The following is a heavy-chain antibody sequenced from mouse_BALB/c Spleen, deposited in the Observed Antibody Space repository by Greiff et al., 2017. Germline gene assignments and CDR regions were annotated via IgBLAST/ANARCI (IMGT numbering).Heavy chain of an antibody. D-gene: IGHD2-12*01. V-gene: IGHV3-8*02. CDR3: ARGESYDYFDY. Sequence: EVQRVESGPSLVKPSQTLSLTCSVTGDSITSGYWNWIRKFPGNKLEYMGYISYSGSTYYKPSLKSRISITRDTSKNQYYLQVNAVTTEDTATNYCARGESYDYFDYWGQGTTLTVSS. CDR1: GDSITSGY. CDR2: ISYSGST. J-gene: IGHJ2*01.